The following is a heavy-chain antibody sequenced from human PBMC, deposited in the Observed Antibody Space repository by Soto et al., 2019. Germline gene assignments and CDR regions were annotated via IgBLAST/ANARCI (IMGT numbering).Heavy chain of an antibody. Sequence: QAQLVQSGAEVKKPGASVTVSCQASGYTFTMYYIHWLRQAPGQGLEWMGLINPSGGDTSLAQKFRGRLSMTRNASTSTVYMEMSSLTSEDTSMYYCARDHFYGSGANPRKSFDVWGQGALVTASS. CDR2: INPSGGDT. D-gene: IGHD3-10*01. J-gene: IGHJ3*01. V-gene: IGHV1-46*01. CDR3: ARDHFYGSGANPRKSFDV. CDR1: GYTFTMYY.